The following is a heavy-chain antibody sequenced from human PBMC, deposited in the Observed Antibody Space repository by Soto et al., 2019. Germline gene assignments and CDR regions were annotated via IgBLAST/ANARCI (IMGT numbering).Heavy chain of an antibody. V-gene: IGHV3-21*01. CDR3: TRDASRDSSARGWFDP. Sequence: GGSLRLSCAASGFTFRSFTMNWVRQAPGKGLEWVSTISSNSVYIYYTDALRGRFTISRDNAKNSLHLQMNSLRAEDTAVYYCTRDASRDSSARGWFDPWGPGTLVTVSS. CDR1: GFTFRSFT. J-gene: IGHJ5*02. CDR2: ISSNSVYI. D-gene: IGHD6-13*01.